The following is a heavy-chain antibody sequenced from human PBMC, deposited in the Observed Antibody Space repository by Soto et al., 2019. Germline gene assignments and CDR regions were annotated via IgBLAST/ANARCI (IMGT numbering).Heavy chain of an antibody. CDR2: ISASGGTT. CDR1: GFTFSSYA. V-gene: IGHV3-23*01. J-gene: IGHJ3*02. CDR3: ARKGYAPTYSIVRGAFDS. Sequence: PGGSLRLSCAASGFTFSSYAMSWVRQAPGKGLEWVSAISASGGTTYSADSVKGRLTISRDNSKNALYLQMNSLRAEDTAVYYCARKGYAPTYSIVRGAFDSSGEGKMFTASS. D-gene: IGHD1-26*01.